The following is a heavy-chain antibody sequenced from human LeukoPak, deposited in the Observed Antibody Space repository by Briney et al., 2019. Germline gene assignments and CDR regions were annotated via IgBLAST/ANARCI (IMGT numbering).Heavy chain of an antibody. CDR3: ATQSITLIVVISPFDY. J-gene: IGHJ4*02. V-gene: IGHV3-30*02. D-gene: IGHD3-22*01. Sequence: GGSLRLSCAASGFAFSTFPMHWVRQAPGKGLEWVALIQDDGATTNYADSVRGRFTISRDNSKSTVYLQMNSLKPDDTAVYYCATQSITLIVVISPFDYWGQGTLVTVSS. CDR1: GFAFSTFP. CDR2: IQDDGATT.